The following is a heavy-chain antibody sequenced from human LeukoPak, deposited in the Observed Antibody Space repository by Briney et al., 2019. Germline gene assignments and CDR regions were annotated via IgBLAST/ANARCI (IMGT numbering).Heavy chain of an antibody. V-gene: IGHV1-69*05. J-gene: IGHJ4*02. CDR2: IIPIFGTA. Sequence: GASVKVSCKASGGTFSSYAISWVRQAPGQGLEWMGGIIPIFGTANYAQKFQGRVTITTDESTSTAYVELSSLRSEDTAVYYCARNSYGFLGIDYWAREPWSPSPQ. CDR1: GGTFSSYA. CDR3: ARNSYGFLGIDY. D-gene: IGHD5-18*01.